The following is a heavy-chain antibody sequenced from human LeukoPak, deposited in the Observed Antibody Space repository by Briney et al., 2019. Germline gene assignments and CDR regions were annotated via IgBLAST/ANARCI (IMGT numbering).Heavy chain of an antibody. CDR2: IYYSGST. Sequence: SETLSLTCTVSGGSISSYYWSWIRQPPGKGLEWIGYIYYSGSTNYNPSLKSRVTISVDTSKHQFSLKLSSVTAADTAVYYCATLPQNYYYYGMDVWGQGTTVTVSS. CDR1: GGSISSYY. V-gene: IGHV4-59*01. CDR3: ATLPQNYYYYGMDV. J-gene: IGHJ6*02.